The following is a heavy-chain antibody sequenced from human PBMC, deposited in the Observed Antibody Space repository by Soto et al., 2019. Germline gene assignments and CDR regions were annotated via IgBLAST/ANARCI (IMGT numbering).Heavy chain of an antibody. CDR2: IYYSGKS. D-gene: IGHD2-15*01. CDR3: ARSGGSNSWYGGFDF. J-gene: IGHJ4*02. V-gene: IGHV4-31*03. Sequence: QVQLQESGPGLVKPSQTLSLTCTVSSDSITSGRYYWSWVRQHPGRGLEWIGYIYYSGKSYYKPSLKSRVTISLDRSKSQFSLELNSVTAADTAVYYCARSGGSNSWYGGFDFWGQGTLVTVAS. CDR1: SDSITSGRYY.